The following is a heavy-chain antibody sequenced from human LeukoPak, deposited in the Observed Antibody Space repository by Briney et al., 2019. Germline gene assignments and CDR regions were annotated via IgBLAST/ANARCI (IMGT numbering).Heavy chain of an antibody. V-gene: IGHV3-30*18. J-gene: IGHJ4*02. CDR2: ISYDGSNK. CDR1: GFTFNNYV. Sequence: PGGSLRLSCAASGFTFNNYVMHWVRQAPGKGLEWVAVISYDGSNKYYADSVKGRFTISRDNSKNTLYLQMNSLRAEDTAVYYCAKGPAWEYFDYWGQGTLVTVSS. D-gene: IGHD1-26*01. CDR3: AKGPAWEYFDY.